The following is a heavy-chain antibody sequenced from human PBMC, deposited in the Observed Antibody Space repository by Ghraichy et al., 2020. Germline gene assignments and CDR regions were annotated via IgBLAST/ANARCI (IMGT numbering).Heavy chain of an antibody. V-gene: IGHV3-23*01. CDR1: GLTFSRYA. J-gene: IGHJ3*02. D-gene: IGHD6-25*01. Sequence: GGSLRLSCAASGLTFSRYAITWVRQAPGKGLEWVSSISDSGGRTLFADSVKGRYTISRDNSKNTVFLQMSSLRIEDTAVYYCAKLDHGRGSFDIWGQGTMGAVSS. CDR2: ISDSGGRT. CDR3: AKLDHGRGSFDI.